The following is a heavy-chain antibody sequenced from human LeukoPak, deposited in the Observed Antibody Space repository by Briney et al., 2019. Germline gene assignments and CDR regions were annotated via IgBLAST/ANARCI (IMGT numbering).Heavy chain of an antibody. V-gene: IGHV1-2*04. J-gene: IGHJ4*02. CDR2: INPNSGGT. Sequence: ASVKVSCKASGYTFTDYYMHWVRQAPGQGLEWMGWINPNSGGTNYAQKFQGWVTMTRDTSISTAYMELSRLRSDDTAVYYCARAPITIFGVVIPGPYWGQGTLVTVSS. D-gene: IGHD3-3*01. CDR1: GYTFTDYY. CDR3: ARAPITIFGVVIPGPY.